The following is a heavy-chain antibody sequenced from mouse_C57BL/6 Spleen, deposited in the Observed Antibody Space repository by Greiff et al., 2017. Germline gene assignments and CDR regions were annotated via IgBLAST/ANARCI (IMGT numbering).Heavy chain of an antibody. D-gene: IGHD3-2*02. V-gene: IGHV1-69*01. CDR1: GYTFTSYW. CDR3: ARGEATVDY. CDR2: IDPSDSYT. Sequence: QVQLKQPGAELVMPGASVKLSCKASGYTFTSYWMHWVKQRPGQGLEWIGEIDPSDSYTNYNQKFKGKSTLTVDKSSSTAYMQLSSLTSEDSAVYYCARGEATVDYWGQGTTLTVSS. J-gene: IGHJ2*01.